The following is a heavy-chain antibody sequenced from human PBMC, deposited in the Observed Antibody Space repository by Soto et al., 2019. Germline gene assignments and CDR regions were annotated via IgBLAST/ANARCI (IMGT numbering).Heavy chain of an antibody. J-gene: IGHJ3*02. CDR3: ARGLSPPTFGVGIPPNDAFDN. D-gene: IGHD3-3*01. CDR2: IIPMFGTA. Sequence: QVQLVQSGAEVKKPGSSVKVSCKASGGTFGSNAITWVRQAPGQGPEWMGGIIPMFGTANYAQRFQGRVTITADVSTSTAYMELSSLRSEDTAVYYCARGLSPPTFGVGIPPNDAFDNWGQGTKVTVSS. CDR1: GGTFGSNA. V-gene: IGHV1-69*01.